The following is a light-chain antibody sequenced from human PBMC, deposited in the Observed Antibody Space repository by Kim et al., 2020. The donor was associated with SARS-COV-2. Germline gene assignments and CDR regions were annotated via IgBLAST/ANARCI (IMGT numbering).Light chain of an antibody. J-gene: IGLJ2*01. CDR2: RDS. CDR3: QAWDSSTVV. CDR1: KLGDKY. Sequence: VSRGQTASITCSGDKLGDKYVCWYQQKPGQSPVLVIYRDSKRPSGIPERFSGSNSGNTATLTISGTQAMDEADYYCQAWDSSTVVFGGGTQLTVL. V-gene: IGLV3-1*01.